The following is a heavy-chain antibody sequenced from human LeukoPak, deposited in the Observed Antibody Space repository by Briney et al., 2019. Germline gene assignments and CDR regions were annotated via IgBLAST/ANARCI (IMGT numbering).Heavy chain of an antibody. V-gene: IGHV3-30*04. J-gene: IGHJ3*02. CDR2: ISYDGSHK. CDR1: GFTFSSYA. Sequence: GRSLRLSCAASGFTFSSYAMHWVRQAPGKGLEWVAVISYDGSHKYYADSVRGRFTISRDNSKNTLYLHMNTLRAEETAVYYYARGSGDYDAFDIWGQGTMVTVSS. CDR3: ARGSGDYDAFDI. D-gene: IGHD2-15*01.